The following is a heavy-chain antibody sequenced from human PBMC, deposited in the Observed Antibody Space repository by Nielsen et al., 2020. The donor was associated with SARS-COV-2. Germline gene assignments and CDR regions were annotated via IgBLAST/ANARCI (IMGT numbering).Heavy chain of an antibody. D-gene: IGHD5-18*01. CDR3: ARGATWIQLWEDNWFDP. CDR1: GGSISSSNW. V-gene: IGHV4-4*02. Sequence: SETLSLTCAVSGGSISSSNWWSWVRQPPGKGLEWIGEINHSGSTNYNPSLKSRVTISVDTSKNQFSLKLSSVTAADTAVYYCARGATWIQLWEDNWFDPWGQGTLVTVSS. CDR2: INHSGST. J-gene: IGHJ5*02.